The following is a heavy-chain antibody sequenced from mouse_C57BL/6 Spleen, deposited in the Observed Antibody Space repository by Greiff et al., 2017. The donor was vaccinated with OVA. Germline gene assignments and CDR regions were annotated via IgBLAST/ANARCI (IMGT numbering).Heavy chain of an antibody. CDR3: ASYGSSTGFAY. J-gene: IGHJ3*01. CDR1: GYAFSSSW. D-gene: IGHD1-1*01. CDR2: IYPGDGDT. V-gene: IGHV1-82*01. Sequence: VKLMESGPELVKPGASVKISCKASGYAFSSSWMNWVKQRPGKGLEWIGRIYPGDGDTNYNGKFKGKATLTADKSSSTAYMQLSSLTSEDSAVYFWASYGSSTGFAYWGQGTLVTVSA.